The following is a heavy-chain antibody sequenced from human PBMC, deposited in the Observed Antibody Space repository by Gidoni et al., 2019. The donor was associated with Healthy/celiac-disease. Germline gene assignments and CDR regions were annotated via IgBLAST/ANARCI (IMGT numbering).Heavy chain of an antibody. V-gene: IGHV4-31*03. D-gene: IGHD3-3*01. CDR3: ARASITIFGVVIDGTDWFDP. J-gene: IGHJ5*02. CDR2: IYYSGST. Sequence: QVQLQESGPGLVKPSQTLSLTCTVSGGSISSGCYYWSWIRQHPGKGLEWIGYIYYSGSTYYNPSLKSRVTISVDTSKNQFSLKLSSVTAADTAVYYCARASITIFGVVIDGTDWFDPWGQGTLVTVSS. CDR1: GGSISSGCYY.